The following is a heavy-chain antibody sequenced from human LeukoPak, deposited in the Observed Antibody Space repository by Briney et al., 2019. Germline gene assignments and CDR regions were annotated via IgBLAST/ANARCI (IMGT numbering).Heavy chain of an antibody. J-gene: IGHJ4*02. Sequence: GGSLRLSCVASGFSFSTSWMTWVRQAPGKGLEWVAHINQDGSKEYYMDSVKARFTISRDNAKNSLSLQMNSLRAEDTAVYYCVRDGGVSGYDLLDYWGQGTLVTVSS. CDR1: GFSFSTSW. V-gene: IGHV3-7*01. D-gene: IGHD5-12*01. CDR3: VRDGGVSGYDLLDY. CDR2: INQDGSKE.